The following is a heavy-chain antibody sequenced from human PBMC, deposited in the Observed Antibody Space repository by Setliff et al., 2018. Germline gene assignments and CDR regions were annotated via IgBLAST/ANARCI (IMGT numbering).Heavy chain of an antibody. CDR2: INPAGAKT. Sequence: GESLKISCAVSGLTFSSYAMNWVRQAPGKGLEWVSNINPAGAKTYYADSVKGRFTISRDNSKNTLYLQMNSLRAGDTAVYYCAKEFTVVVPAALALDVWGKGTTVTVSS. D-gene: IGHD2-2*01. V-gene: IGHV3-23*01. J-gene: IGHJ6*04. CDR1: GLTFSSYA. CDR3: AKEFTVVVPAALALDV.